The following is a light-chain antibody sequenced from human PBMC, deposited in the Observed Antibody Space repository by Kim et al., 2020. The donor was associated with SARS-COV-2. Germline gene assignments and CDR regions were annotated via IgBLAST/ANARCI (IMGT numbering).Light chain of an antibody. CDR1: QGISSY. CDR3: QQLNSYPPWT. CDR2: AAS. J-gene: IGKJ1*01. V-gene: IGKV1-9*01. Sequence: AVGDRVTITCRASQGISSYLAWYQQKPGKAPKLLIYAASTLQSGVPSRFSGSGSGTDFTLTISSLQPEDFATYYCQQLNSYPPWTFGQGTKVDIK.